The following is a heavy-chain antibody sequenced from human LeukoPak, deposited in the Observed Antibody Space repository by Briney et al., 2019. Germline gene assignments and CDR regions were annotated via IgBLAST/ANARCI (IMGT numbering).Heavy chain of an antibody. CDR1: GFSFSDYG. CDR3: AKVRASNNYIWGELDC. V-gene: IGHV3-30*02. CDR2: IPYDGSNK. D-gene: IGHD3-16*01. J-gene: IGHJ4*02. Sequence: GGSLRLSCAASGFSFSDYGMHWVRQGPGKGLEWVTLIPYDGSNKYYADSVKGRSTISRDKSKNTLYLQMNSLRPEDTAVYYCAKVRASNNYIWGELDCWGQGTLVTVSS.